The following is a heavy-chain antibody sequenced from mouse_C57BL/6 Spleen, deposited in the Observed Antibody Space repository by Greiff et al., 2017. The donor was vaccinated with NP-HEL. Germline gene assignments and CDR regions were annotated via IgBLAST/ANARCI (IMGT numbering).Heavy chain of an antibody. CDR2: IYPGSGST. CDR1: GYTFTSYW. D-gene: IGHD2-5*01. CDR3: ARRYSNYRSFDV. Sequence: QVQLQQPGAELVKPGASVKMSCKASGYTFTSYWITWVKQRPGQGLEWIGDIYPGSGSTNYNEKFKSKATLTVDTSSSTAYMQLSSLTSEDSAVYYCARRYSNYRSFDVWGTGTTVTVSS. J-gene: IGHJ1*03. V-gene: IGHV1-55*01.